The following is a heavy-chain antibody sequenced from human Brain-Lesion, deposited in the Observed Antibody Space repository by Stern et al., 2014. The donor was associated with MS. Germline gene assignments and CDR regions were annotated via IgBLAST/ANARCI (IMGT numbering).Heavy chain of an antibody. Sequence: QLQLQESGPGLVKPSQTLSLTCTVSGGSISSGNYYWSWIRQPAGEGLEWIGRIYSGGSTQYNPSLQSRVTLSGDTSQKPLPLRLNFVTAADTAVYYCARGNYDVLTDNGGHGFDIWGQGTMVTVSS. CDR2: IYSGGST. CDR1: GGSISSGNYY. V-gene: IGHV4-61*02. CDR3: ARGNYDVLTDNGGHGFDI. J-gene: IGHJ3*02. D-gene: IGHD3-9*01.